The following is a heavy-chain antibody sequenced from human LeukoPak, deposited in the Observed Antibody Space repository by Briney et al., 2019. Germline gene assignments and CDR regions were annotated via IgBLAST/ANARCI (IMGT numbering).Heavy chain of an antibody. CDR3: ARDQGYGSGSYYIL. Sequence: SVKVSCKASGGTFSSYAISRVRQAPGQGLEWMGRIIPILGIANYAQKFQGRVTITADKSTSTAYMELSSLRSEDTAVYYCARDQGYGSGSYYILWGQGTLVTVSS. CDR1: GGTFSSYA. D-gene: IGHD3-10*01. CDR2: IIPILGIA. V-gene: IGHV1-69*04. J-gene: IGHJ4*02.